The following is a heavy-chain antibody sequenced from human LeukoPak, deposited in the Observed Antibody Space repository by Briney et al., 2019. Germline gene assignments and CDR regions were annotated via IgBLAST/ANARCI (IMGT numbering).Heavy chain of an antibody. V-gene: IGHV3-21*01. CDR3: ARVLVGATGPFDY. CDR1: GFTFSSYS. CDR2: ISSSSSNI. J-gene: IGHJ4*02. D-gene: IGHD1-26*01. Sequence: GGSLRLSCAASGFTFSSYSMNWVRQAPGKGLEWVSSISSSSSNIYYADSVKGRFTISRDNAKNSLYLQMNSLRAEDTAVYYCARVLVGATGPFDYWGQGTLVTVSS.